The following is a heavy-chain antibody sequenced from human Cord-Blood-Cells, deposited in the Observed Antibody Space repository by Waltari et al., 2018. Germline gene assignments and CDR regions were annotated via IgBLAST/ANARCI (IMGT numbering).Heavy chain of an antibody. Sequence: EVQLVESGGGLVQPGGSLRLSCAASGFTFSSYWMSWVRQAPGKGLEWVDNIKQDGSEKYYVDSVKGRFTISRDNAKNSLYLQMNSLRAEDTAVYYCWGNWNYFDYWGQGTLVTVSS. CDR1: GFTFSSYW. V-gene: IGHV3-7*01. CDR3: WGNWNYFDY. D-gene: IGHD1-20*01. J-gene: IGHJ4*02. CDR2: IKQDGSEK.